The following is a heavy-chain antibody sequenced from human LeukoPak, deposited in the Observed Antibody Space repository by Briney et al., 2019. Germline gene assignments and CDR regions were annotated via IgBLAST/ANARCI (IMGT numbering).Heavy chain of an antibody. Sequence: GGSLRLSCAASGFTFSSYAVSWVRQAPGKGLEWVSSVSGSGGSTYSADSVKGRFTISRDNSKNTLYLQMNSLRAEDTALYYCAKDRSCTNDICHGDFDYWGQGTLVTVSS. J-gene: IGHJ4*02. D-gene: IGHD2-8*01. CDR2: VSGSGGST. CDR3: AKDRSCTNDICHGDFDY. V-gene: IGHV3-23*01. CDR1: GFTFSSYA.